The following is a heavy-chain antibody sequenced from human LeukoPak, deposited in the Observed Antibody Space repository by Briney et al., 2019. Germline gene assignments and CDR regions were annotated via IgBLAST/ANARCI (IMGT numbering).Heavy chain of an antibody. CDR3: PSVSVAADYYYYYNMDV. Sequence: GGSLRLSCAPSALTVSIKFMRWVRQAPGKGLEWVSVIYSGGSTYYADSVKGRFTISRDNSKNTLYLQMNSLRAEDTAVYYCPSVSVAADYYYYYNMDVWGKGTTVTVSS. CDR1: ALTVSIKF. CDR2: IYSGGST. V-gene: IGHV3-53*01. J-gene: IGHJ6*03. D-gene: IGHD2-2*01.